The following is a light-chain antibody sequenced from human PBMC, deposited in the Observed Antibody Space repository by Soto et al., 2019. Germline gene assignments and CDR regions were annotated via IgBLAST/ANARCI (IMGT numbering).Light chain of an antibody. V-gene: IGKV4-1*01. Sequence: DIVMTQSPDSLTVSLGERATINCKSSQTVLHSSNNKNFLAWYQQKPGQPPKLLIYWASTRQSGVPDRFSGSGSGTDFTLTISSLQDEDVAVYYCHPYYSAPYTFGQGTKLEIK. J-gene: IGKJ2*01. CDR2: WAS. CDR3: HPYYSAPYT. CDR1: QTVLHSSNNKNF.